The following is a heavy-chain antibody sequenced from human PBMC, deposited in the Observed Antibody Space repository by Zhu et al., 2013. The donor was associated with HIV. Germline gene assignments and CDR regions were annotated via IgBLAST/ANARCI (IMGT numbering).Heavy chain of an antibody. D-gene: IGHD3-3*01. CDR1: GYTFTSYA. V-gene: IGHV1-3*01. Sequence: QVQLVQSGAEVKKPGASVKVSCKASGYTFTSYAMHWVRQAPGQRLEWMGWINAGNGNTKYSQKFQGRVTITRDTSASTAYMELSSLRSEDTAVYYCAISAPTYYDFWSGYDRYYYYGMDVWGQGTTVTVSS. J-gene: IGHJ6*02. CDR3: AISAPTYYDFWSGYDRYYYYGMDV. CDR2: INAGNGNT.